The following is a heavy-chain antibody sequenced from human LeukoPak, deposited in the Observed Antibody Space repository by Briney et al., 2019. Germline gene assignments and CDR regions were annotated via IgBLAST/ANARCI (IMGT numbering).Heavy chain of an antibody. V-gene: IGHV4-34*01. Sequence: SETVSLTCVVYGGAFSGYYWSWIPQPPGKGLEWIGEINHSGSTNYNPSLKSRVTISVDTSKNQFSLKLSSVTAADTAVYYCARTMSDYWGQGTLVTVSS. CDR3: ARTMSDY. CDR2: INHSGST. D-gene: IGHD3-10*02. CDR1: GGAFSGYY. J-gene: IGHJ4*02.